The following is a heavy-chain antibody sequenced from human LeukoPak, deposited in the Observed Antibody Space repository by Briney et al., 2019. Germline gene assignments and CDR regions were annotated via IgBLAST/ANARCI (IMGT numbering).Heavy chain of an antibody. CDR3: AKAGREYQLLKGYYGMDV. V-gene: IGHV3-30-3*01. J-gene: IGHJ6*02. CDR2: ISYDGSNK. D-gene: IGHD2-2*01. CDR1: GFTFSSYA. Sequence: PGGSLRLSCAASGFTFSSYAMHWVRQAPGKGLEWVAVISYDGSNKYYADSVKGRFTISRDNSKNTLYLQMNSLRAEDTAVYYCAKAGREYQLLKGYYGMDVWGQGTTVTVSS.